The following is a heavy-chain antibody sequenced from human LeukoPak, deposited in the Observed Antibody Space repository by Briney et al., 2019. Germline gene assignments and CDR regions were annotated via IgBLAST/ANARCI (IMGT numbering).Heavy chain of an antibody. CDR1: GFTFSDYS. Sequence: GGSLRLSCAASGFTFSDYSMNWVRLAPGKGLEWVSSITRSSSHKYYADSVKGRFTISRDNAKNSLVLQTNSLRAEDTAVYYCVRACGGDCYLGDYWGQGTLVTVSS. CDR3: VRACGGDCYLGDY. D-gene: IGHD2-21*02. J-gene: IGHJ4*02. CDR2: ITRSSSHK. V-gene: IGHV3-21*01.